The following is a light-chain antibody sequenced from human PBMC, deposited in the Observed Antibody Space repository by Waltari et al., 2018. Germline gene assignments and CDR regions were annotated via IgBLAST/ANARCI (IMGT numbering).Light chain of an antibody. V-gene: IGLV3-21*04. CDR2: YGS. J-gene: IGLJ2*01. CDR3: QVWDSESDHVV. CDR1: HIGSKS. Sequence: SYVLTQPPSVSVAPGKTATISCGGNHIGSKSVHWYQQKAGQAPVLVIYYGSDRPSGIPGRISGSNSGDTATLTISRVEAGDEASYYCQVWDSESDHVVYGGGTKLTVL.